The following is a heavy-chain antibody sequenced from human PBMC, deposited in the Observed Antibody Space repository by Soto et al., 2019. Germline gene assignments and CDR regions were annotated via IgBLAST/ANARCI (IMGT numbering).Heavy chain of an antibody. Sequence: XESLRLSFAASGFTVSSNHMSWVRQAPGKGLEWVSVVYSGGTTYYSDSVKGRFTISRDNSKNTVYLQMNSLRAEDTAVYYCVTDLYGVFDSWGQGTLVTVSS. J-gene: IGHJ5*01. CDR2: VYSGGTT. D-gene: IGHD3-10*02. V-gene: IGHV3-53*01. CDR1: GFTVSSNH. CDR3: VTDLYGVFDS.